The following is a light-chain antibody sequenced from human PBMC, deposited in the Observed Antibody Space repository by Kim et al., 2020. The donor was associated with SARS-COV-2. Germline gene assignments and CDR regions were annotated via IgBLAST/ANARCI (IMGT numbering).Light chain of an antibody. CDR1: QDIGDY. CDR2: DAS. Sequence: DIQLTQFPSSQSASVGDRVTITCQASQDIGDYLNWYQQKPGEAPKLLIYDASNLETGVPRRFSGSGSGSHFTFTIKSLEPDDFATYYCQQYDDFPFTFGPGTKLEI. J-gene: IGKJ3*01. CDR3: QQYDDFPFT. V-gene: IGKV1-33*01.